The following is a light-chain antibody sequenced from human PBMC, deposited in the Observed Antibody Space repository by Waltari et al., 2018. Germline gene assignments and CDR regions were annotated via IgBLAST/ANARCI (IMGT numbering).Light chain of an antibody. CDR2: SIN. J-gene: IGLJ2*01. V-gene: IGLV1-44*01. CDR1: KSNIGNDN. Sequence: QSVLTQPPSASGTPGPRVTMSCSGSKSNIGNDNVNLYQQLPGAAPRLLVNSINVRPSGVPDRFSVSKSGTSASLAISGLQSEDEADYYCAAWDVSLNAVVFGGGTKLSVL. CDR3: AAWDVSLNAVV.